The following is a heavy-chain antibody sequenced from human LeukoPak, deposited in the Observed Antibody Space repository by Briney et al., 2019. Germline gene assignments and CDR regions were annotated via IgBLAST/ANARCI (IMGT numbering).Heavy chain of an antibody. D-gene: IGHD4-17*01. CDR1: GFSFSTYA. V-gene: IGHV3-23*01. J-gene: IGHJ4*02. Sequence: GGSLRLSCAASGFSFSTYAMSWVRQAPARGPEWVSSIRGGGEKFYADSVKGRFTLSRDDSKNTVYLQMHSLRAEDTGLYYCAKEVLGGNYGDYAVDYWGQGTLVTVSS. CDR3: AKEVLGGNYGDYAVDY. CDR2: IRGGGEK.